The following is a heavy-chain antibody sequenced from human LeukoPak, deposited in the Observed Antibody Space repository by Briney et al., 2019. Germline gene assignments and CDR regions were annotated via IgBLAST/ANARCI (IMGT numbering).Heavy chain of an antibody. CDR1: GGSISSYY. D-gene: IGHD1-14*01. Sequence: SETLSLTCTVSGGSISSYYWSWIRQPPGEGLEWIGYIYYSGSTNYNPSLKSRVTISVDTSKNQFSLKLSSVTAADTAVYYCARHSPRKDAFDIWGQGTMVTVSS. J-gene: IGHJ3*02. V-gene: IGHV4-59*08. CDR2: IYYSGST. CDR3: ARHSPRKDAFDI.